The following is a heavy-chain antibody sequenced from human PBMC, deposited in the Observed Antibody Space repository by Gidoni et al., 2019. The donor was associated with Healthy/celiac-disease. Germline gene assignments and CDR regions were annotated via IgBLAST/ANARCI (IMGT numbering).Heavy chain of an antibody. V-gene: IGHV5-51*01. CDR2: IYPGDSDT. J-gene: IGHJ2*01. D-gene: IGHD3-22*01. Sequence: EVQLVQSGAEVKKPGESLKISCKGSGYSFTSYWIGWVRQMPGKGLEWMGIIYPGDSDTRYSPSFQGQVTISADKSISTAYLQWSSLKASDTAMYYCARMESYDSREPGYFDLWGRGTLVTVSS. CDR1: GYSFTSYW. CDR3: ARMESYDSREPGYFDL.